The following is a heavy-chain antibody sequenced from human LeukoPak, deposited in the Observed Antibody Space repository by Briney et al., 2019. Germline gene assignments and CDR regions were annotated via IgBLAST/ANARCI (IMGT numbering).Heavy chain of an antibody. CDR2: MNPKSGNT. D-gene: IGHD2-2*01. CDR1: GYTFTSYD. Sequence: ASVKVSCKASGYTFTSYDINWARQATGQGLEWMGWMNPKSGNTGYAQKCKGRVTMTRNTSISTAYMELSRLRSEDTAVYYCARGPKAMWGKGYCSSTSCPKVYYFDYWGQGTLVTVSS. J-gene: IGHJ4*02. CDR3: ARGPKAMWGKGYCSSTSCPKVYYFDY. V-gene: IGHV1-8*01.